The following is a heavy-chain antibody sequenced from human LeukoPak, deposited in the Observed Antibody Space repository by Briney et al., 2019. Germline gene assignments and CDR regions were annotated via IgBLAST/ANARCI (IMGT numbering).Heavy chain of an antibody. CDR3: ARRRRLIAAAGTGWFDP. D-gene: IGHD6-13*01. J-gene: IGHJ5*02. Sequence: SETLSLTCAVYGGSFSGYYWSWIRQPPGKRLEWIGEINHSGSTNYNPSLKSRVTISVDTSKNQFSLKLSSVTAADTAVYYCARRRRLIAAAGTGWFDPWGQGTLVTVSS. CDR1: GGSFSGYY. CDR2: INHSGST. V-gene: IGHV4-34*01.